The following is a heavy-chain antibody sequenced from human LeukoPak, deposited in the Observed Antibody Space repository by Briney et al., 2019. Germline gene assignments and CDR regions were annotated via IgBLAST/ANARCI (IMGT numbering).Heavy chain of an antibody. D-gene: IGHD3-10*01. Sequence: GGSLRLSCAASGFTFSSYAMHWVRQAPGKGLEWVAVISYDGSNKYYADSVKGRFTISRDNSKNTLYLQMNSLRAEDTAVYYCARSVLWSNTFDYWGQGTLVTVSS. CDR3: ARSVLWSNTFDY. V-gene: IGHV3-30*04. J-gene: IGHJ4*02. CDR1: GFTFSSYA. CDR2: ISYDGSNK.